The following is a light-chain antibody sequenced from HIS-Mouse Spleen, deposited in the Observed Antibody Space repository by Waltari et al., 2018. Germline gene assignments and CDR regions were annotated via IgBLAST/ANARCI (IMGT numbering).Light chain of an antibody. J-gene: IGLJ3*02. Sequence: QSVLTQPPSASGTPGQRVTISCSGSSSNIVSNYVYWYQQLPGTAPKLLSYRNNQRPSGVPARFSGSKSGTSASLAISGLRSEDEADYYCAAWDDSLSGPVFGGGTKLTVL. CDR1: SSNIVSNY. V-gene: IGLV1-47*01. CDR2: RNN. CDR3: AAWDDSLSGPV.